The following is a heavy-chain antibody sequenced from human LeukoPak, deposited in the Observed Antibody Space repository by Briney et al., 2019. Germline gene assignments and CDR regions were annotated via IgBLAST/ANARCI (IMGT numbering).Heavy chain of an antibody. CDR1: GFTFSSYA. D-gene: IGHD6-13*01. V-gene: IGHV3-23*01. J-gene: IGHJ4*02. Sequence: GGSLRLSCAASGFTFSSYAMSWVRQAPGKGLEGGSAISGSGGSTYYADSEKGRFTISRDNSKNTLYLQMSSLRAEDTAVYYCAKWGTLNPQQQRDYWGQGTLVTVSS. CDR3: AKWGTLNPQQQRDY. CDR2: ISGSGGST.